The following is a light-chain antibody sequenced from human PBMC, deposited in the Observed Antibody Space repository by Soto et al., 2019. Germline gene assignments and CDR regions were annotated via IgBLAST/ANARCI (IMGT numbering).Light chain of an antibody. Sequence: SYELAQPPSGSGVPGQTARISCGGNDIASKSVHWSQQKPGQAPVLVVYDDNDRPSGIPERLSGSNSGDTATLTISRVEAGDEADYYCQVWDSSSDHYVFGSGTKVTVL. CDR1: DIASKS. CDR2: DDN. CDR3: QVWDSSSDHYV. V-gene: IGLV3-21*02. J-gene: IGLJ1*01.